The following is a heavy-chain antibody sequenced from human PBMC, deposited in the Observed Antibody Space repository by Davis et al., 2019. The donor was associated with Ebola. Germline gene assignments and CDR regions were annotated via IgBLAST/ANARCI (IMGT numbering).Heavy chain of an antibody. CDR1: GGTFSSYA. CDR3: AIISGSYYPHFDY. V-gene: IGHV1-69*04. D-gene: IGHD1-26*01. Sequence: SVKVSCKASGGTFSSYAISWVRQAPGQGLEWMGRIIPILGTVNYAQKFQGRVTITADKSTSTAYMELSSLRSEDTAVYYCAIISGSYYPHFDYWGQGTLVTVSS. CDR2: IIPILGTV. J-gene: IGHJ4*02.